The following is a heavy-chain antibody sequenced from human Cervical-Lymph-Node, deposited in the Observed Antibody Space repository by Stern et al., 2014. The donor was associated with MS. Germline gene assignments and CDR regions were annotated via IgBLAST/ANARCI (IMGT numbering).Heavy chain of an antibody. CDR2: LIPTFGTA. Sequence: VQLVESGAEAQKPGSSGKVSCKAYGGTFSSYAISWVRQAHGQGLEWMGGLIPTFGTANYAQKFQGRVTITADESTSTAYMELSSLRSEDTAVYYCARGELKEGLVRGMDVWGQGTTVTVSS. D-gene: IGHD1-26*01. CDR1: GGTFSSYA. V-gene: IGHV1-69*01. CDR3: ARGELKEGLVRGMDV. J-gene: IGHJ6*02.